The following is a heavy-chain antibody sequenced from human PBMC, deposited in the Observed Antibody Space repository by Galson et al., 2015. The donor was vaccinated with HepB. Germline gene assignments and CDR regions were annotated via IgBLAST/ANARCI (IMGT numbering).Heavy chain of an antibody. J-gene: IGHJ4*02. D-gene: IGHD1-26*01. CDR1: GFSLSTSGMC. CDR2: IDWDDDK. V-gene: IGHV2-70*11. CDR3: ARTPLVGATHFDY. Sequence: PALVKPTQTLTLTCTFSGFSLSTSGMCVSWIRQPPGKALEWLARIDWDDDKYYSTSLKTKLTISKGNYKNQVVLTMTNMDPVDTATYYCARTPLVGATHFDYWGQGTLVTVSS.